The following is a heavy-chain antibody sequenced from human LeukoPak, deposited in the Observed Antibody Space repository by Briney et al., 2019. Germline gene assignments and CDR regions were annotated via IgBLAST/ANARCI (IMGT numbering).Heavy chain of an antibody. CDR1: GFTFSLYS. Sequence: PGRSLRLSCAASGFTFSLYSLHWVRQAPGKGLEWVSAISGSGGSTYYADSVKGRFTISRDNSKNTLYLQMNSLRAEDTAVYYCAKDSGAMVLFDYWGQGTLVTVSS. CDR2: ISGSGGST. V-gene: IGHV3-23*01. D-gene: IGHD5-18*01. J-gene: IGHJ4*02. CDR3: AKDSGAMVLFDY.